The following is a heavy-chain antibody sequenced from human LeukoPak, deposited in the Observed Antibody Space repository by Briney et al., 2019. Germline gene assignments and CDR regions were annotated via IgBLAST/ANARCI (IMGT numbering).Heavy chain of an antibody. J-gene: IGHJ3*02. V-gene: IGHV4-39*07. CDR3: ARGPRVTMIVVVITTYAFDI. D-gene: IGHD3-22*01. CDR2: IYTSGST. Sequence: SETLSLTCTVSGGSISSSSYYWGWIRQPPGKGLEWIGRIYTSGSTNYNPSLKSRVTMSVDTSKNQFSLKLSSVTAADTAVYYCARGPRVTMIVVVITTYAFDIWGQGTMVTVSS. CDR1: GGSISSSSYY.